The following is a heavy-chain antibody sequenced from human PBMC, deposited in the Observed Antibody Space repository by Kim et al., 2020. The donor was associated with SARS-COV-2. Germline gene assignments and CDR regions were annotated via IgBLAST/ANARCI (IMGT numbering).Heavy chain of an antibody. Sequence: GGSLRLSCVASGFIFNNAWMSWVRQAPGKGLEWVGRIKSKTDDETTEYSAPVKGRFTISRDDSKNTRYLQMDSLKTEDTGVYYCITEWNGPLHWGQGTLVNVSS. D-gene: IGHD1-1*01. J-gene: IGHJ4*02. CDR1: GFIFNNAW. V-gene: IGHV3-15*01. CDR2: IKSKTDDETT. CDR3: ITEWNGPLH.